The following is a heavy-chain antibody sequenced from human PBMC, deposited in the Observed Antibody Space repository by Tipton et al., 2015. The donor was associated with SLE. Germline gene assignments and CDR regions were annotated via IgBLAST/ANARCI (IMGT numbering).Heavy chain of an antibody. CDR1: GGSFSGYY. V-gene: IGHV4-34*01. Sequence: TLSLTCAVYGGSFSGYYRSWIRQPPGKGLEWIGEINHSGSTNYNPSLKSRVTISVDTSKNQFSLKLSSVTAADTAVYYCARGPYYDFWSGYPYAFDIWGQGTMVTVSS. CDR3: ARGPYYDFWSGYPYAFDI. D-gene: IGHD3-3*01. J-gene: IGHJ3*02. CDR2: INHSGST.